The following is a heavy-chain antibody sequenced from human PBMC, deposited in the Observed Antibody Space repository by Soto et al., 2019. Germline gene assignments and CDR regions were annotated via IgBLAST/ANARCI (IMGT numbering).Heavy chain of an antibody. D-gene: IGHD3-10*01. CDR1: GYTFTGYY. CDR3: ARGYYGSGRGPMDV. Sequence: ASVKVSCKASGYTFTGYYMHWVRQAPGQGLEWMGWINPNSGGTNYAQKFQGWVTMTRDTSISTAYMELSRLRSDDTAVYYCARGYYGSGRGPMDVWGQGTTVTVSS. J-gene: IGHJ6*02. V-gene: IGHV1-2*04. CDR2: INPNSGGT.